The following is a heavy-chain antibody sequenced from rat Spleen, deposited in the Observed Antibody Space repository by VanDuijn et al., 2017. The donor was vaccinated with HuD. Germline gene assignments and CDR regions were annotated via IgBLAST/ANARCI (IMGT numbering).Heavy chain of an antibody. Sequence: EVQLVESGGGLVQPGSPLKLSCAASGFSFSSNWLNWIRQAPGEGLEWITSISYGDSSGHSSTYYRDSVKGRFTISRANAKSTLNLQMDSLRSEDTATYYCARRHYGYTDYFDYWGQGVMVTVSS. V-gene: IGHV5-29*01. J-gene: IGHJ2*01. D-gene: IGHD1-9*01. CDR1: GFSFSSNW. CDR3: ARRHYGYTDYFDY. CDR2: ISYGDSSGHSST.